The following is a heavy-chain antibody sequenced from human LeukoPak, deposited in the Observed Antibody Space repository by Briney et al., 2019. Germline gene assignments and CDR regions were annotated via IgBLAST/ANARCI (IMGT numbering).Heavy chain of an antibody. Sequence: PGGSLRLSCAASGFTFSSYEMNWVRQAPGKGLEWVSYISSSGSTIYYADSVKGRFTISRDNAKNSMYLQMNSLRAEDTAVYYCARDVHDFGYFDSSGYTDVGYWGQGTLVTVSS. CDR3: ARDVHDFGYFDSSGYTDVGY. D-gene: IGHD3-22*01. V-gene: IGHV3-48*03. J-gene: IGHJ4*02. CDR1: GFTFSSYE. CDR2: ISSSGSTI.